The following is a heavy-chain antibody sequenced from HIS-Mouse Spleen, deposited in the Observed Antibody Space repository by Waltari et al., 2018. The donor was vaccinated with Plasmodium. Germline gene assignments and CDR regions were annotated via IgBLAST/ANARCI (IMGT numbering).Heavy chain of an antibody. J-gene: IGHJ4*02. CDR1: GFPFNSYG. D-gene: IGHD2-15*01. CDR3: ARDRRLAFDY. CDR2: ISYDGSNK. Sequence: QVQLVASGGGVVQPGRSLRLACPAPGFPFNSYGMPWVRQDQGKGLEWVAVISYDGSNKYYADSVKGRFTISRDNSKNTLYLQMNSLRAEDTAVYYCARDRRLAFDYWGQGTLVTVSS. V-gene: IGHV3-30-3*01.